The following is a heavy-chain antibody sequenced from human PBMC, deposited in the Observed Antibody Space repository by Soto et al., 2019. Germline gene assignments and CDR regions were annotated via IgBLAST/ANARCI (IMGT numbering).Heavy chain of an antibody. CDR1: GDEITSYW. Sequence: DAVNVSCEGSGDEITSYWSIWLRQMPGKGLEWMGRIDPSDSYTNYSPSFQGHATMSADKSINTAYLQWSSLKASDTAMYYCARRSVSYPDNADIDIWGLGTTVTVS. D-gene: IGHD1-26*01. CDR2: IDPSDSYT. J-gene: IGHJ3*02. V-gene: IGHV5-10-1*01. CDR3: ARRSVSYPDNADIDI.